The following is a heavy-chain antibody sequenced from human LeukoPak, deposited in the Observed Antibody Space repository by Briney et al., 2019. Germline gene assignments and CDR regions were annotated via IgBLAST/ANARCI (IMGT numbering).Heavy chain of an antibody. D-gene: IGHD3-22*01. Sequence: PGGSLRLSCAASGFTFSSYGMHWVRQAPGKGLEWVAVISYDGSNKYYADSVKGRFTISRDNSKNTLYLQMNSLRAEDTAVYYCAKDYRVIRHFDYWGQGTLVTVSS. CDR1: GFTFSSYG. J-gene: IGHJ4*02. V-gene: IGHV3-30*18. CDR2: ISYDGSNK. CDR3: AKDYRVIRHFDY.